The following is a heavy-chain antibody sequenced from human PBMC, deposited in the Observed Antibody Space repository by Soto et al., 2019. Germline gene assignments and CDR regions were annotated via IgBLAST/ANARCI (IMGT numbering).Heavy chain of an antibody. CDR3: ARDAAVGLFDY. V-gene: IGHV1-8*01. CDR1: GYTFTNYD. CDR2: VNPNSTNT. J-gene: IGHJ4*02. Sequence: ASVKVSCKASGYTFTNYDINWVRQATGQGLEWMGWVNPNSTNTYYTQKFQGRVTMTSNTSINTAYMELRSLRSDDTAVYYCARDAAVGLFDYWGQGTLVTVSS. D-gene: IGHD1-26*01.